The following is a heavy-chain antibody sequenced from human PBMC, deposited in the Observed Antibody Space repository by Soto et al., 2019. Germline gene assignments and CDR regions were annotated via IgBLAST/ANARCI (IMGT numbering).Heavy chain of an antibody. CDR3: VKAGYYDSSGYYELDY. Sequence: QVQLVESGGGVVQPGRSLRLSCAASGFTFSSYGMHWVRQAPGKGLEWVAVVLYDGRNKYYADSVKGRFTISRDNSKNXVYLQMNSLRAEDTAVYYCVKAGYYDSSGYYELDYWGQGTLVTVSS. V-gene: IGHV3-30*18. CDR1: GFTFSSYG. D-gene: IGHD3-22*01. J-gene: IGHJ4*02. CDR2: VLYDGRNK.